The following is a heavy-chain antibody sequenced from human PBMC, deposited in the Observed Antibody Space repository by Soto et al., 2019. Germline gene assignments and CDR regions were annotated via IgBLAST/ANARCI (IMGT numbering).Heavy chain of an antibody. V-gene: IGHV1-69*13. J-gene: IGHJ4*02. CDR1: GGTFSSYA. CDR3: ARLRRADYYDSSGLEFDY. Sequence: VKVSCKASGGTFSSYAISWVRQAPGQGLEWMGGIIPIFGTANYAQKFQGRVTITADESTSTAYMELSSLRSEDTAVYYCARLRRADYYDSSGLEFDYWGQGTLVTVSS. D-gene: IGHD3-22*01. CDR2: IIPIFGTA.